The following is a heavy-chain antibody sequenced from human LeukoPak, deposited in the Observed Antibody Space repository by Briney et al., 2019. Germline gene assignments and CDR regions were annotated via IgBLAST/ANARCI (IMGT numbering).Heavy chain of an antibody. CDR2: MSDIGPNT. D-gene: IGHD4-17*01. CDR1: GFTVTDYS. J-gene: IGHJ4*02. CDR3: ARAHDYGDYYFDY. V-gene: IGHV3-23*01. Sequence: GGSLRLSCAASGFTVTDYSMTWIRQSPGKGLEWVSSMSDIGPNTYYADSVKGRFTISRDTSKNTLYLQMNSLRAEDTAVYYCARAHDYGDYYFDYWGQGTLVTVSS.